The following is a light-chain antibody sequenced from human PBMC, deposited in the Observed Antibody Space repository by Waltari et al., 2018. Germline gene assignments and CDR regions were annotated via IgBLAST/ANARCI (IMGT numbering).Light chain of an antibody. V-gene: IGLV2-14*01. CDR1: SSDVGAYNS. Sequence: QSALNQPASVSGSPGQSITISCTGTSSDVGAYNSVSWYQQHPGKVPKLMIYEVSNRPSGVSNRFSGSKSGNTASLTISGLQAEDEADYYCSSYTSSSTYVFGTGTSVTVL. CDR2: EVS. J-gene: IGLJ1*01. CDR3: SSYTSSSTYV.